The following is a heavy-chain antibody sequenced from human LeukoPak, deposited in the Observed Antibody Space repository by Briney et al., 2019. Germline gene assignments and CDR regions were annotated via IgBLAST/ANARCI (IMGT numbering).Heavy chain of an antibody. CDR3: ARDSGSYYPEIDY. CDR1: GYSFTDYY. V-gene: IGHV1-2*02. Sequence: ASVKVSCKASGYSFTDYYMHWVRQAPGQGLEWMGWINPNSGGTNYAQKFQGRVTMTRDMSTSTVYMELSSLRSEDTAVYYCARDSGSYYPEIDYWGQGTLVTVSS. CDR2: INPNSGGT. J-gene: IGHJ4*02. D-gene: IGHD1-26*01.